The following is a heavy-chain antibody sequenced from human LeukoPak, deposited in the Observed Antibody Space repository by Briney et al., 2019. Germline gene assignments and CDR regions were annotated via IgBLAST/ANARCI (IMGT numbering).Heavy chain of an antibody. CDR3: ASVEMATMSYVVSY. D-gene: IGHD3-16*01. CDR1: GGSFSGYY. Sequence: SETLSLTCAVYGGSFSGYYWSWIRQPPGKRLEWIGEINHSGSTNYNPSLKSRVTISVDTSKNQFSLKLSSVTAADTAVYYCASVEMATMSYVVSYWGQGTLVTVSS. J-gene: IGHJ4*02. CDR2: INHSGST. V-gene: IGHV4-34*01.